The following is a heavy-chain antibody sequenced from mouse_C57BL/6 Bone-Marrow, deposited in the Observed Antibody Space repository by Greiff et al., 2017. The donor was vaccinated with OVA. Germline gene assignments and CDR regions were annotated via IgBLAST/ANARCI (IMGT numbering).Heavy chain of an antibody. V-gene: IGHV1-42*01. CDR3: ARPVVAPYWYFDV. CDR2: INPSTGGT. J-gene: IGHJ1*03. D-gene: IGHD1-1*01. CDR1: GYSFTGYY. Sequence: VQLKESGPELVKPGASVKISCKASGYSFTGYYMNWVKQSPEKSLEWIGEINPSTGGTTYNQKFKAKATLTVDKSSSTAYMQLKSLTSEDSAVYYGARPVVAPYWYFDVWGTGTTVTVSS.